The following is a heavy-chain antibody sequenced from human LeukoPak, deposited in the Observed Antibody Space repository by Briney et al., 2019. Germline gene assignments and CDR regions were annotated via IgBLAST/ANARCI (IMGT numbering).Heavy chain of an antibody. J-gene: IGHJ4*02. CDR1: GFTFSSYA. Sequence: GRSLRLSRAASGFTFSSYAMHWVRRAPGKGLEWVAVISYDGSNKYYADSVKGRFTISRDNSKNTLYLQMNSLRAEDTALYYCASSAGSSWYFSDYWGQGTLVTVSS. V-gene: IGHV3-30*01. CDR3: ASSAGSSWYFSDY. CDR2: ISYDGSNK. D-gene: IGHD6-13*01.